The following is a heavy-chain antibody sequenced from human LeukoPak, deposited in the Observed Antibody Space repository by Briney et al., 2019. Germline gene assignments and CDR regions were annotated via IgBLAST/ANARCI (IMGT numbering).Heavy chain of an antibody. CDR1: GGSISSYY. CDR2: IYYSGST. D-gene: IGHD6-19*01. CDR3: ARRIPAQYSSGWYGSRLGRTNWFDP. J-gene: IGHJ5*02. Sequence: SETLSLTCTVSGGSISSYYWSWIRQPPGKGLEWIGYIYYSGSTNYNPSLKSRVTISVDTSKNQFSLKLSSVTAADTAVYYCARRIPAQYSSGWYGSRLGRTNWFDPWGQGTLVTVSS. V-gene: IGHV4-59*12.